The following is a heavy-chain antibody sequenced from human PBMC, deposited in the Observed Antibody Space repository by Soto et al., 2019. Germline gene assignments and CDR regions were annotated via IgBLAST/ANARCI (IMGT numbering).Heavy chain of an antibody. CDR1: GFTFSSYG. CDR2: IWYDGIRK. Sequence: GGSLRLSCAASGFTFSSYGMHWVRQAPGKGLEWVAVIWYDGIRKNYGDSVRGRFTVSRDSSKNMVYLQMDSLKVEDTALYYCARDVDTTSHFNRFDPWGQGVMVTVSS. V-gene: IGHV3-33*01. D-gene: IGHD5-18*01. CDR3: ARDVDTTSHFNRFDP. J-gene: IGHJ5*02.